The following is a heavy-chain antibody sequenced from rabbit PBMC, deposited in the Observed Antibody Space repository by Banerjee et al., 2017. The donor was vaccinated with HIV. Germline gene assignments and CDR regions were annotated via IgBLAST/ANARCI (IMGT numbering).Heavy chain of an antibody. CDR1: GFDLSTYYS. CDR3: ARDSAGREDFNL. J-gene: IGHJ4*01. Sequence: QEQLEESGGDLVKPEGSLTLTCTASGFDLSTYYSICWVRQAPGKGLEWIACTDTGSSGSTWYASWVNGRFTISKTSSTTVTLQMTSLTAADTATYFCARDSAGREDFNLWGPGTLVTVS. CDR2: TDTGSSGST. V-gene: IGHV1S45*01. D-gene: IGHD4-2*01.